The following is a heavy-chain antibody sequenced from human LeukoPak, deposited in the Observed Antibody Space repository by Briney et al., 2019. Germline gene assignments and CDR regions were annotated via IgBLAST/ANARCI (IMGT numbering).Heavy chain of an antibody. J-gene: IGHJ4*02. CDR3: ARDPMEMTTIGHFGFDY. V-gene: IGHV3-21*01. D-gene: IGHD5-24*01. CDR1: GFTFSTYC. Sequence: PGGSLRLSCAASGFTFSTYCINWVRQAPGKGLEWVSSISDSSTFIYYADSVKGRFTISRDNAKNSLYLQMNSLRAEDTAVYYCARDPMEMTTIGHFGFDYWGQGTLVTVSS. CDR2: ISDSSTFI.